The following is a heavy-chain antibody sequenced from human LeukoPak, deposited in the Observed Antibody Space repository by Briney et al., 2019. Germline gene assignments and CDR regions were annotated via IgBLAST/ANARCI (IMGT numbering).Heavy chain of an antibody. Sequence: ASVKVSCTASGYTFTSYGISWVRQAPGQGLEWMGWISTYNGNTNYAQKLQGRVTMTTDTSTSTAYMELRSLRSDDTALYYCARDRVWGVSAASDYWGQGTLVTVSS. D-gene: IGHD2-2*01. J-gene: IGHJ4*02. CDR2: ISTYNGNT. CDR1: GYTFTSYG. CDR3: ARDRVWGVSAASDY. V-gene: IGHV1-18*01.